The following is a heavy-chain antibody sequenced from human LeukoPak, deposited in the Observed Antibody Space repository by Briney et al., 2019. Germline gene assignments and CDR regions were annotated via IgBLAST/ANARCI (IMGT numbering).Heavy chain of an antibody. CDR3: ARDHRVRDGYNYFDY. Sequence: ASVKVSCKASGYTFTSYYMHWVRQAPGQGLEWMGIINPSGGSTSYAQKFQGRVTMTRDTPTSTVYMELSSLRSEDTAVYYCARDHRVRDGYNYFDYWGQGTLVTVSS. J-gene: IGHJ4*02. CDR2: INPSGGST. D-gene: IGHD5-24*01. V-gene: IGHV1-46*01. CDR1: GYTFTSYY.